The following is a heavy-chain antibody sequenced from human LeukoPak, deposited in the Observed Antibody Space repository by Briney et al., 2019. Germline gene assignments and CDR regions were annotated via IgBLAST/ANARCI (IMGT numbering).Heavy chain of an antibody. CDR2: MNPNSGNT. Sequence: ASVKVSCKASGYTFTSYDINWVRQATGQGLEWMGWMNPNSGNTGYAQKFQGRVTMTRNTSISTAYMELSSLRSEDTAVYYCAREGRRDGYNYRHYWGQGTLVTVSS. J-gene: IGHJ4*02. CDR1: GYTFTSYD. D-gene: IGHD5-24*01. V-gene: IGHV1-8*01. CDR3: AREGRRDGYNYRHY.